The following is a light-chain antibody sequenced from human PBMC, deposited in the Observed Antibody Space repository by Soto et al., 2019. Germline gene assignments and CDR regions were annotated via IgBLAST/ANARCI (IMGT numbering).Light chain of an antibody. V-gene: IGLV1-40*01. Sequence: QSVRTQPPSVSGAPGQRVTISCTGSSSDIGAGYDVHWYQQLPGTAPKLLIYGNNNRPSGVPDRFSGSKSGTSASLAIAGLQAEDEADYYCQSYDTSLTGSYVFGTGTKATGL. J-gene: IGLJ1*01. CDR2: GNN. CDR3: QSYDTSLTGSYV. CDR1: SSDIGAGYD.